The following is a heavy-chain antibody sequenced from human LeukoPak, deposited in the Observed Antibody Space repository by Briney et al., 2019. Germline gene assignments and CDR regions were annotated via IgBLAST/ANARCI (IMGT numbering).Heavy chain of an antibody. J-gene: IGHJ4*02. D-gene: IGHD3-10*01. CDR2: IYSGGST. CDR3: ARDPSIITMVRGVTNNGDY. V-gene: IGHV3-66*01. CDR1: GFTVSSNY. Sequence: GGSLRLSCTASGFTVSSNYMSWVRQAPGKGLEWVSVIYSGGSTYYADSVKGRFTISRDNSKNTLYLQMNSLRAEDTAVYYCARDPSIITMVRGVTNNGDYWGQGTLVTVSS.